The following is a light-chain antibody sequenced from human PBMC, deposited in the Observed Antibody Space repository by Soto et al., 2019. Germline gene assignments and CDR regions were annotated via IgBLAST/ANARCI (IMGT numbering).Light chain of an antibody. V-gene: IGLV2-14*01. J-gene: IGLJ1*01. CDR3: SSYTSSSTLV. CDR2: EVS. Sequence: QSALTKTASVSGSPGQSISISCTGTSSDVGAYNFVSWYQQHPGKAPKLMIYEVSNRPSGVSNRFSGSKSGNTASLTISGLQAEDEADYYCSSYTSSSTLVFGSGTKLTVL. CDR1: SSDVGAYNF.